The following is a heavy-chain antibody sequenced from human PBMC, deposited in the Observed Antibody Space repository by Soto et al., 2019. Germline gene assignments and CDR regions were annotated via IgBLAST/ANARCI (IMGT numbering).Heavy chain of an antibody. V-gene: IGHV3-33*01. CDR3: ARDLVVVPAARVYYYYGMDV. CDR2: IWYDGSNK. J-gene: IGHJ6*02. Sequence: VGSLRLSCAASGFTFSSYGMHWVRQAPGKGLEWVAVIWYDGSNKYYADSVKGRITISRDNSKNTLYLQMNSLRAEDKAVYYCARDLVVVPAARVYYYYGMDVWGQGTTVTVSS. CDR1: GFTFSSYG. D-gene: IGHD2-2*01.